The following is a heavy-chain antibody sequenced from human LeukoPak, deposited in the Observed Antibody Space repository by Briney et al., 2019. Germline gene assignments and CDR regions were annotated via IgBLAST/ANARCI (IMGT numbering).Heavy chain of an antibody. CDR3: ANKPATFIGYCSSTSCLDAFDI. Sequence: PGGSLRLSCAASGFTVSSNYMSWVRQAPGKGLEWVSVIYSGGSTYYADSVKGRFTISRDNSKNTLYLQMNSLRAEDTAVYYCANKPATFIGYCSSTSCLDAFDIWGQGTMVTVSS. D-gene: IGHD2-2*01. V-gene: IGHV3-53*01. CDR1: GFTVSSNY. CDR2: IYSGGST. J-gene: IGHJ3*02.